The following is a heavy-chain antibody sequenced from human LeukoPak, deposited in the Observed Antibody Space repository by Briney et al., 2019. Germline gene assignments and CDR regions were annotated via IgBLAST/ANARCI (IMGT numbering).Heavy chain of an antibody. CDR3: ARSFGYSYGLPFDY. CDR1: GGYISSSSYY. V-gene: IGHV4-39*01. CDR2: ISYTGST. Sequence: SETLSLTCTVSGGYISSSSYYWGSIRQPPGKGLEWIGSISYTGSTYYNPSLKSRVSISADTSKNQFSLKLSSVTAADTAIYYCARSFGYSYGLPFDYWGQGNLLTVSS. D-gene: IGHD5-18*01. J-gene: IGHJ4*02.